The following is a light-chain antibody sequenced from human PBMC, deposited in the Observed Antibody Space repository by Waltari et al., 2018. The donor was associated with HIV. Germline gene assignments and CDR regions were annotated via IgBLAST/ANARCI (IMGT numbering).Light chain of an antibody. CDR1: SSDVGGYNY. V-gene: IGLV2-11*01. CDR3: CSYAGSYDFDVV. Sequence: QSALTQPRSVSGSLGQSVTISCTVISSDVGGYNYVSWYQQHPGKAPTLLIFDVTKRPSGVADRFSGSKSGDTAALTISGLQSEDEADYYCCSYAGSYDFDVVFGGGTNLTVL. J-gene: IGLJ2*01. CDR2: DVT.